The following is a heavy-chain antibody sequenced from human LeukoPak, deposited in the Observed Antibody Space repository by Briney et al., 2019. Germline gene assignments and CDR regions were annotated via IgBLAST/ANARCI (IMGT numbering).Heavy chain of an antibody. CDR3: ARGLSNWGNWYFDL. CDR2: INHSGST. V-gene: IGHV4-34*01. Sequence: SSETLSLTCAVYGGSFSGYYWSWIRQPPGKGLEWIGEINHSGSTNYNPSLKSRVTISVDTSKKQFSLKLSSVTAADTAVYYCARGLSNWGNWYFDLWGRGTLVTVSS. J-gene: IGHJ2*01. CDR1: GGSFSGYY. D-gene: IGHD7-27*01.